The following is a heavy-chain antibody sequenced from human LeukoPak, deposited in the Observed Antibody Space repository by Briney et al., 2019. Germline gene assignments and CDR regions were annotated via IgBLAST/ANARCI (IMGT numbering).Heavy chain of an antibody. V-gene: IGHV3-30*02. J-gene: IGHJ5*02. CDR3: AKDGQDSSSWYNWFDP. CDR1: GFTFSSYG. Sequence: PGGSLRLSCAASGFTFSSYGMHWVRQAPGKGLEWVAFIRYDGSNKYYADSVKGRFTISRDNSKNTLYLQMNSLRAEDTAVYYCAKDGQDSSSWYNWFDPWGQGTLVTVSS. CDR2: IRYDGSNK. D-gene: IGHD6-13*01.